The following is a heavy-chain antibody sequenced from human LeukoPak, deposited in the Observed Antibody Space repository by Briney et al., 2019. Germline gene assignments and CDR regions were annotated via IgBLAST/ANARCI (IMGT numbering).Heavy chain of an antibody. Sequence: GASVKVSCKASGYTFTSYGISWVRQAPGQGLEWMGWINTNTGNPMYAQGFTGRFVFSLDTSVSTAYLQISSLKAEDTAVYYCARAQITFGGVIVIPDAFDIWGQGTMVTVSS. D-gene: IGHD3-16*02. J-gene: IGHJ3*02. CDR3: ARAQITFGGVIVIPDAFDI. CDR1: GYTFTSYG. V-gene: IGHV7-4-1*02. CDR2: INTNTGNP.